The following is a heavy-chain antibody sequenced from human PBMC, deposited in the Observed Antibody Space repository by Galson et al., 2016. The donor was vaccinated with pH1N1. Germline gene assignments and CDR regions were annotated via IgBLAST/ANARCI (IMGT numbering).Heavy chain of an antibody. V-gene: IGHV3-23*01. J-gene: IGHJ3*02. CDR2: VSGSGGYT. CDR1: GFGFSSYA. Sequence: SLRLSCAASGFGFSSYAMSWVRQAPGKGLEWVSSVSGSGGYTYDADSVKGRFTISRDNSNSTLYLQMNSLRVEDTALYYCAKANFGGYDLDAFDIRGQGTMVTVSS. CDR3: AKANFGGYDLDAFDI. D-gene: IGHD5-12*01.